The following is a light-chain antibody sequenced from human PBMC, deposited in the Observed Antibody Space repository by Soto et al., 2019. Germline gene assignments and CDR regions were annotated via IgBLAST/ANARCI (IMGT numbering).Light chain of an antibody. CDR3: QQTDNFPLT. V-gene: IGKV1-12*01. J-gene: IGKJ4*01. Sequence: DIQMTQSPSSVSASVGNRVTITCRASQNINSWLAWYQQKPGTAPKLLIYGASSFQSGVPSRFSGSGSGTDFTLTISSLQTEDFATYYCQQTDNFPLTFGGGTKIEIK. CDR2: GAS. CDR1: QNINSW.